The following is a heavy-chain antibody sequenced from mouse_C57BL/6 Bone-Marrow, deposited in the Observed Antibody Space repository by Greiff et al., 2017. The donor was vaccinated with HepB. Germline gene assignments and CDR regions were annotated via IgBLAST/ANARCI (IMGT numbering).Heavy chain of an antibody. CDR2: INPYNGGT. J-gene: IGHJ1*03. CDR3: ARYRYSNYWYFDV. CDR1: GYTFTDYY. V-gene: IGHV1-19*01. D-gene: IGHD2-5*01. Sequence: EVQLQQSGPVLVKPGASVKMSCKASGYTFTDYYMNWVKQSHGKSLEWIGVINPYNGGTSYNQKFKGKATLTVDKSSSTAYMELNSLTSEDSAVYYCARYRYSNYWYFDVWGTGTTVTVSS.